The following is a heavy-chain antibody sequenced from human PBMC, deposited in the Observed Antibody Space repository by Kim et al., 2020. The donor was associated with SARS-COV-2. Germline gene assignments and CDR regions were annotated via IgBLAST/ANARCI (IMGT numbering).Heavy chain of an antibody. J-gene: IGHJ1*01. CDR1: GGTFSSYA. CDR2: IIPIFGTA. CDR3: ARDRATVARARGFQH. V-gene: IGHV1-69*13. D-gene: IGHD4-17*01. Sequence: SVKVSCKASGGTFSSYAISWVRQAPGQGLEWMGGIIPIFGTANYAQKFQGRVTITADESTSTAYMELSSLRSEDTAVYYCARDRATVARARGFQHWGQGTLVTVSS.